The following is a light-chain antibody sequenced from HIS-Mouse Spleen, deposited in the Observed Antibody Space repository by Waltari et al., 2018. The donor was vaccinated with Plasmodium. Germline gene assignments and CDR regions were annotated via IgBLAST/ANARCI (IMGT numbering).Light chain of an antibody. CDR2: AAS. Sequence: AIWMTQSPSLLSASTGDRVTISCRMSPGISSYLAWYQQKPGKAPELLIYAASTLQSGVPSRFSGSGSGTDFTLTISCLQSEDFATYYCQQYYSFPVTFGQGTKVEIK. CDR1: PGISSY. J-gene: IGKJ1*01. CDR3: QQYYSFPVT. V-gene: IGKV1D-8*02.